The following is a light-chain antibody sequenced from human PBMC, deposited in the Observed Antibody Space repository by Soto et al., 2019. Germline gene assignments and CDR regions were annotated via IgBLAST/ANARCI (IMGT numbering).Light chain of an antibody. J-gene: IGKJ3*01. CDR3: QQYDSLPFT. CDR1: QDISKY. Sequence: DIQMTQSPSSLSASVGDRVTITCQASQDISKYLNWYQQQPGKAPKLLIYDASNLETGVPSRFSGTGSGAYYTFTISSLHPEDFATYHCQQYDSLPFTFGPGTKVEIK. V-gene: IGKV1-33*01. CDR2: DAS.